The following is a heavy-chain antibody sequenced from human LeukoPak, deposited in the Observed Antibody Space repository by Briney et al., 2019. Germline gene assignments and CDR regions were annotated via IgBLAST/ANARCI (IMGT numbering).Heavy chain of an antibody. V-gene: IGHV3-64*01. Sequence: GGSLRLSCAASGFTFSSYAMHWVRQAPGKGLEYVSAISSNGGSTYYANSVKGRFTISRDNSKNTLYLQMGSLRAEDMAVYYCAREGEAIAATGTSPYFDYWGQGTLVTVSS. J-gene: IGHJ4*02. D-gene: IGHD6-13*01. CDR1: GFTFSSYA. CDR2: ISSNGGST. CDR3: AREGEAIAATGTSPYFDY.